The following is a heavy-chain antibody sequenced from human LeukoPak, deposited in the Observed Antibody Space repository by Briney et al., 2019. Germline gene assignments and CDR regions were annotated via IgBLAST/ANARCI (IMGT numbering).Heavy chain of an antibody. CDR3: ARAMTVLRYFDWLFALDY. CDR1: GGTFSSYA. CDR2: IIPIFGTA. D-gene: IGHD3-9*01. Sequence: ASVKVSCKASGGTFSSYAISWVRQAPGQGLEWMGGIIPIFGTANYAQKFQGRVTITADESTSTAYMELSSLRSEDTAVYYCARAMTVLRYFDWLFALDYWGQGTLVTVS. J-gene: IGHJ4*02. V-gene: IGHV1-69*13.